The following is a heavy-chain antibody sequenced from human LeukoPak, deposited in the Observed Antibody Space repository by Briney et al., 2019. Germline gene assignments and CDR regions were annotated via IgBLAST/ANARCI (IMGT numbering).Heavy chain of an antibody. CDR2: ISSNGGST. D-gene: IGHD2-8*02. CDR3: ARANTVPRYYYYCMDV. J-gene: IGHJ6*03. Sequence: GGSLRLSCAASGFTFSSYAMHWVRQAPGKGLEYVSAISSNGGSTYYANSVKGRFTISRDNSKNTLYLQMGSLRAEDMAVYYCARANTVPRYYYYCMDVWGKGTTVTVSS. V-gene: IGHV3-64*01. CDR1: GFTFSSYA.